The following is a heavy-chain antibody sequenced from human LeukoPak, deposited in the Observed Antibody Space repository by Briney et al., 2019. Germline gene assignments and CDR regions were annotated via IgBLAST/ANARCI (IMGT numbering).Heavy chain of an antibody. CDR2: IYYSGST. Sequence: SETLSLTCTVSGGSISCSSYYWGWIRQPPGKGLEWIGSIYYSGSTYYNPSLKSRVTISVDTSKNQFSLKLSSVTAADTAVYYCARGGLLWFGELRNAFDIWGQGTMVTVSS. CDR1: GGSISCSSYY. D-gene: IGHD3-10*01. CDR3: ARGGLLWFGELRNAFDI. J-gene: IGHJ3*02. V-gene: IGHV4-39*07.